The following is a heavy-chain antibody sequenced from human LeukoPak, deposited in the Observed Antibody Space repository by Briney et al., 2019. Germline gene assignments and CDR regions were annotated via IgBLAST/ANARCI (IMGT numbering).Heavy chain of an antibody. CDR1: GYTFTSYA. V-gene: IGHV7-4-1*02. CDR3: ARDWGSRPFDY. J-gene: IGHJ4*02. CDR2: INTNTGNP. D-gene: IGHD3-16*01. Sequence: GASATVSCKASGYTFTSYAMNWVRQAPGQGLEWMGWINTNTGNPTYAQGFTGRFVSSLDTSVSTAYLRISSLKAEDTAVYYCARDWGSRPFDYWGQGTLVTVSS.